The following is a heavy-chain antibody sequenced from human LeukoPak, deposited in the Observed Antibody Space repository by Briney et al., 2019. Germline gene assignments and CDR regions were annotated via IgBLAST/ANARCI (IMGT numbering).Heavy chain of an antibody. V-gene: IGHV1-58*02. CDR1: GFTFTSSA. CDR3: AADRYDSSGYYHFDY. Sequence: SVTVSFPASGFTFTSSAMQWVRPARGQRREWIGLIVVGSGNTNYAQKFQERVTITRDMSTSTAYMELSSLRSEDTAVYYCAADRYDSSGYYHFDYWGQGTLVTVSS. CDR2: IVVGSGNT. D-gene: IGHD3-22*01. J-gene: IGHJ4*02.